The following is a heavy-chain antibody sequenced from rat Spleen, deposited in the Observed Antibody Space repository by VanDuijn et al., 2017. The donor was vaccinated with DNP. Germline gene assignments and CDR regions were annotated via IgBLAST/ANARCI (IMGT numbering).Heavy chain of an antibody. J-gene: IGHJ2*01. D-gene: IGHD3-4*01. CDR3: ATNNYFDY. CDR2: ITSSGGSA. V-gene: IGHV5-31*01. CDR1: GFNFNDYW. Sequence: EVQLVESGGDLVQPGRSLKLSCVASGFNFNDYWMGWVRQAPTKGLEWVASITSSGGSAYHPDSVKGRFTISRDNAKNTLYLQMNSLRSEDTATYYCATNNYFDYWGQGVMVTVSS.